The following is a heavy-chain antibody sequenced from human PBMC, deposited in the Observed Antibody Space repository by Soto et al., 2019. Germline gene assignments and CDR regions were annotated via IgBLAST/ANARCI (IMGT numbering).Heavy chain of an antibody. CDR1: GYTFTSYG. CDR3: ARWTIFEVVINEGSWFXP. J-gene: IGHJ5*02. CDR2: ISAYNGNT. V-gene: IGHV1-18*01. D-gene: IGHD3-3*01. Sequence: ASVKVSCKASGYTFTSYGISWVRQAPGQGLEWMGWISAYNGNTNYAQKLQGRVTMTTDTSTSTAYMELRSLRSDDTAVYYCARWTIFEVVINEGSWFXPWGQGTLVXVSS.